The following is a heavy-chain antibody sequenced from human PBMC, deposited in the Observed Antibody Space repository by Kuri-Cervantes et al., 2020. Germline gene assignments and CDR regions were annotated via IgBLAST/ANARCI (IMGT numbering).Heavy chain of an antibody. Sequence: GESLKISCAASGFTFSRYSMHWVRQAPGKGLEWVAVMSSDGRNEYYVDSVKGRFTISRDNSKNTLYLQMNSLRAEDTAVYYCSCLYGDFDYWGQGTLVTVSS. V-gene: IGHV3-30*03. J-gene: IGHJ4*02. CDR3: SCLYGDFDY. D-gene: IGHD4/OR15-4a*01. CDR1: GFTFSRYS. CDR2: MSSDGRNE.